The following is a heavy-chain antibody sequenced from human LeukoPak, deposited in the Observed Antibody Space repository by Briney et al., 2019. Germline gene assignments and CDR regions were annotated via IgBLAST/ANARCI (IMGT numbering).Heavy chain of an antibody. Sequence: SVKVSCKASGGTFSSYAISWVRQAPGQGLEWMGGIIPIFGTANYAQKFQGRVTITTDESMSTAYMELSSLRSEDTAVYYCASGGSSYCGGDCYSTFDYWGQGTLVTVSS. CDR1: GGTFSSYA. J-gene: IGHJ4*02. D-gene: IGHD2-21*02. CDR2: IIPIFGTA. CDR3: ASGGSSYCGGDCYSTFDY. V-gene: IGHV1-69*05.